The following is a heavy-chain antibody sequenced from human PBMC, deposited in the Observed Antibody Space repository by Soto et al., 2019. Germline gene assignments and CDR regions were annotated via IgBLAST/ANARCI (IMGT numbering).Heavy chain of an antibody. CDR2: IYSHGST. D-gene: IGHD3-16*02. J-gene: IGHJ6*02. V-gene: IGHV4-39*07. CDR3: ARGYYVWGSYRFGNTPSYYGMDV. Sequence: SETLSLTCAVSGGPISSRTYSWGWIRQPPGKSLEWIGTIYSHGSTNYNPSLKSRVTISVDTSKNQFSLKLSSVTAADTAVYYCARGYYVWGSYRFGNTPSYYGMDVWGQGTTVTVSS. CDR1: GGPISSRTYS.